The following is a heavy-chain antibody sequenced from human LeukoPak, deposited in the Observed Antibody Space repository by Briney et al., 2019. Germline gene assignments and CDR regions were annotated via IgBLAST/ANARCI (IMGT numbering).Heavy chain of an antibody. CDR1: GFTFSSYE. V-gene: IGHV3-48*03. J-gene: IGHJ4*01. CDR2: ISNSGRTK. Sequence: GGSLRLSCAASGFTFSSYEMNWVRQAPGKGLEWVSFISNSGRTKYYADSVRGRFTISRDNAKNSLYLQMNILRAADTAVYYCATSAVTTGIDFDCWGQGTLVTVSS. CDR3: ATSAVTTGIDFDC. D-gene: IGHD4-17*01.